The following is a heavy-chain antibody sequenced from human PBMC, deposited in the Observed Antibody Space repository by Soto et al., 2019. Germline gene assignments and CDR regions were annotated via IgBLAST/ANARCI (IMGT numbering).Heavy chain of an antibody. V-gene: IGHV1-8*01. J-gene: IGHJ4*02. D-gene: IGHD3-22*01. CDR1: GYTFTSYD. CDR3: AADDMTAVV. CDR2: MNPSSGNT. Sequence: EASVKVSCKASGYTFTSYDINWVRQATGQGLEWMGWMNPSSGNTGYAQKFQGRVTITRDMSTSTVYMELSSLTSEDTAVYYCAADDMTAVVWGQGAQVTVSS.